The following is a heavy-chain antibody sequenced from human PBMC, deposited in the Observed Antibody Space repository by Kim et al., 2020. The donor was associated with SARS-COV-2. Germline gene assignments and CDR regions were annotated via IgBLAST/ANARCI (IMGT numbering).Heavy chain of an antibody. CDR3: AREVGEYSSSFPFDY. D-gene: IGHD6-6*01. V-gene: IGHV1-18*01. Sequence: ASVKVSCKASGYTFTSYGISWVRQAPGQGLEWMGWISAYNGNTNYAQKLQGRVTMTTDTSTSTAYMELRSLRSDDTAVYYCAREVGEYSSSFPFDYWGQGTLVTVSS. J-gene: IGHJ4*02. CDR2: ISAYNGNT. CDR1: GYTFTSYG.